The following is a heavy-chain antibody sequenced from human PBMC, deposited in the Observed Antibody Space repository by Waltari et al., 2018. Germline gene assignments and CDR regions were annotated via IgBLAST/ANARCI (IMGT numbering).Heavy chain of an antibody. J-gene: IGHJ6*03. CDR3: ARRNYCSSVTCYFDATSYYYYYMDV. D-gene: IGHD2-2*01. CDR1: GGPFHDFF. Sequence: QVRIDQWGTGLLKPSETLSLSCAVYGGPFHDFFWAWVRQAPGKGLERLGEINQSGKTYYNPSLKSRVTLSVDPSKSQFSLSLRSVTAADTAVYYCARRNYCSSVTCYFDATSYYYYYMDVWGKGTALIVSS. V-gene: IGHV4-34*01. CDR2: INQSGKT.